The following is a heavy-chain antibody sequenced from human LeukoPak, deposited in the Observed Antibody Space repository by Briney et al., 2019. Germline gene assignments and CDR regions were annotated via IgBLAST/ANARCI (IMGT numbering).Heavy chain of an antibody. J-gene: IGHJ4*02. D-gene: IGHD3-10*01. CDR2: IIPILGMA. CDR3: ANDPMVRGVTYYFDY. Sequence: ASVKVSCKASGGTFSSYAISWVRQAPGQGLEWMGRIIPILGMANYAQKFQGRVTITADKSTSTAYMELSSLRSEDTAVYYCANDPMVRGVTYYFDYWGQGTLVTVSS. CDR1: GGTFSSYA. V-gene: IGHV1-69*04.